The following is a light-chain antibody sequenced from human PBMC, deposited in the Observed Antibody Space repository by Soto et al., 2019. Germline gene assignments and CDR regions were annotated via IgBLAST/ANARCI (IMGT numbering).Light chain of an antibody. CDR1: SAHNTYA. CDR3: QTGGTGIWV. J-gene: IGLJ3*02. V-gene: IGLV4-69*01. Sequence: QLVLTQSPSASASLGASVTLTCTLSSAHNTYAIAWHQQQPQKGPRFLLKITSDGSHNKGDGIPDRFSGSSSGAERYLTISSRQSEDEADYYGQTGGTGIWVFGAGTKLTVL. CDR2: ITSDGSH.